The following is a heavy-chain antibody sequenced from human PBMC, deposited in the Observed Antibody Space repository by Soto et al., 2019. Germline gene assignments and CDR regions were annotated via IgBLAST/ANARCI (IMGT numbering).Heavy chain of an antibody. CDR2: IGTAGDT. CDR3: ARAGYSYGGYGMDV. Sequence: PGGSLRLSCAASGFTFSSYDMHWVRQATGKGLEWVSAIGTAGDTYYPGSVKGRFTISRENAKNSLYLQMNSLRAEDTAVYYCARAGYSYGGYGMDVWGQGTTVTVYS. CDR1: GFTFSSYD. J-gene: IGHJ6*02. D-gene: IGHD5-18*01. V-gene: IGHV3-13*01.